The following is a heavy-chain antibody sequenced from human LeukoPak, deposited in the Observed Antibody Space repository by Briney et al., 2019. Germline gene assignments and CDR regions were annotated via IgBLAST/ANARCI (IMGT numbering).Heavy chain of an antibody. V-gene: IGHV4-31*03. Sequence: PSQTLSLTCTVSDGSISSGGYYWSWIRQHPGKGLEWIGYIYYSGSTYYNPSLKSRVTISVDTSKNQFSLKLSSVTAADTAVYYCARGAAVAPDYWGQGTLVTVSS. CDR2: IYYSGST. D-gene: IGHD4-23*01. CDR3: ARGAAVAPDY. J-gene: IGHJ4*02. CDR1: DGSISSGGYY.